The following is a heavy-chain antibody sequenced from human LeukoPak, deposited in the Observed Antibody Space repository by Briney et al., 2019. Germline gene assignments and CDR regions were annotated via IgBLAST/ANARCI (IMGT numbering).Heavy chain of an antibody. CDR1: GGSISYFY. J-gene: IGHJ6*03. V-gene: IGHV4-4*07. Sequence: SETLSLTCTVSGGSISYFYWSWIRQPAGRGLEWIGRIYTSGSTNYNPSLKSRVTMSVDTSKKQFSLKLSSVTAADTAVYYCARVRGSSGSYEYYHYMDVWGKGTTVTISS. D-gene: IGHD1-26*01. CDR3: ARVRGSSGSYEYYHYMDV. CDR2: IYTSGST.